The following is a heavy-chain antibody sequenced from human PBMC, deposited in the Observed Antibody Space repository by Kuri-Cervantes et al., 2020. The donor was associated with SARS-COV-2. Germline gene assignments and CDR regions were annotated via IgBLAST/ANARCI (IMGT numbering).Heavy chain of an antibody. Sequence: GESLKISCAASGFTFSSYAMSWVRQAPGKGLEWVSAISGSGGSTYYADSVKGRFTISRDNAKNSLYLQMNSLRAEDTALYYCAKDIIAAAGMTIDYWGQGTLVTVSS. CDR2: ISGSGGST. CDR1: GFTFSSYA. D-gene: IGHD6-13*01. J-gene: IGHJ4*02. CDR3: AKDIIAAAGMTIDY. V-gene: IGHV3-23*01.